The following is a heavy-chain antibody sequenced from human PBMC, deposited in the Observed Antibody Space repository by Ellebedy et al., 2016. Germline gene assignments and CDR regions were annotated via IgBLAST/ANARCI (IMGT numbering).Heavy chain of an antibody. Sequence: ASVKVSCKASGYTFTSYAMHWVRQAPGQGLEWMGRIIPILGIINYAQKFQGRVTITADKSTSTAYMELSSLRSEDTAVYYCAREPWVATNKTPGVFFDYWGQGTLVTVSS. CDR1: GYTFTSYA. J-gene: IGHJ4*02. CDR2: IIPILGII. CDR3: AREPWVATNKTPGVFFDY. D-gene: IGHD5-24*01. V-gene: IGHV1-69*04.